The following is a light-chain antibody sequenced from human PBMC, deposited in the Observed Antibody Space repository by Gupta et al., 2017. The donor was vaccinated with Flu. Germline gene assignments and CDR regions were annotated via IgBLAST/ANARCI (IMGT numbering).Light chain of an antibody. J-gene: IGLJ2*01. CDR2: EGS. CDR1: SSDVGSYNL. Sequence: QSALTQPASVSGSPGQSITISCTGTSSDVGSYNLVSWYQQHPGKAPKLMIYEGSKRPSGVSNRFAGSKSGNTASRTISGLQAEDEADYYCCSSAGSSTHVVFGGGTKLTVL. V-gene: IGLV2-23*01. CDR3: CSSAGSSTHVV.